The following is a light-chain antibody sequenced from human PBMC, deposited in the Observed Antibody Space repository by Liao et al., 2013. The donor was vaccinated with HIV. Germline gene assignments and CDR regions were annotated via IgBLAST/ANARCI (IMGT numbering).Light chain of an antibody. V-gene: IGLV3-1*01. CDR2: QDF. Sequence: SYELTQPPSVSVSPGQTATIPCSGDKLGDKFACWYQQKPGQSPVVVIYQDFLRPSGIPERFSASNSGNTATLTISGTQPMDEADYYCQAWDSSTGDMVFGGGTKLTVL. CDR1: KLGDKF. J-gene: IGLJ2*01. CDR3: QAWDSSTGDMV.